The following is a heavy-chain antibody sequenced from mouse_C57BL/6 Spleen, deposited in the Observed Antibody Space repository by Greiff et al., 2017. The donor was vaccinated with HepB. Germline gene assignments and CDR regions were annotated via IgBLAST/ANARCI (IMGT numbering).Heavy chain of an antibody. V-gene: IGHV2-5*01. CDR3: AKEEKSGGFFDY. Sequence: VHLVESGPGLVQPSQSLSITCTVSGFSLTSYGVHWVRQSPGKGLEWLGVIWRGGSTDYNAAFMSRLSITKDNSKSQVFFKMNSLQADDTAIYYCAKEEKSGGFFDYWGQGTTLTVSS. J-gene: IGHJ2*01. CDR1: GFSLTSYG. CDR2: IWRGGST.